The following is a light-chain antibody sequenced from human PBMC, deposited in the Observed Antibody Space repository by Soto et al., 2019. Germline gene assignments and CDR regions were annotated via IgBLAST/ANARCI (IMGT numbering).Light chain of an antibody. CDR1: QSINTD. CDR3: QQTARPPYT. CDR2: AAS. Sequence: DTQMTQSPSSLSASVGDRVTITCRASQSINTDLNWYQQKPGEAPNLLIYAASSLQSGVPPRFSGSGSETHFTLTINSLQPDDFSTYYCQQTARPPYTFGQGT. V-gene: IGKV1-39*01. J-gene: IGKJ2*01.